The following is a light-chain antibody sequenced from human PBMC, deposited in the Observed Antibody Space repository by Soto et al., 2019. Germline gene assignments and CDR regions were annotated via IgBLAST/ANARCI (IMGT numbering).Light chain of an antibody. CDR2: EVT. V-gene: IGLV2-14*01. CDR3: SSYISSSVLWV. Sequence: QSALTQPASVSGSPGQSITISCTGTSSDVGVYNYVSWFQQYPGKAPKLMIYEVTNRPSGVSNRFSGSKSGNTASLTISGLQAEDEADYYCSSYISSSVLWVFGGGTKLTVL. CDR1: SSDVGVYNY. J-gene: IGLJ3*02.